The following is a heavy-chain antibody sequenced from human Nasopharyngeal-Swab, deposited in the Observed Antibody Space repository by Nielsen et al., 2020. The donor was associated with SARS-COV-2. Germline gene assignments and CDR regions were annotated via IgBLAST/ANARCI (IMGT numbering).Heavy chain of an antibody. Sequence: SETLSLTCTVSGASISTYYWSWIRQTAGKGLEWIGRIYTSGSADYSPSLKSRITISVDTSKNQFSLKLSSVTAADTAVYYCARDGGWFDPWGQGTLVTVSS. CDR3: ARDGGWFDP. V-gene: IGHV4-4*07. CDR1: GASISTYY. CDR2: IYTSGSA. J-gene: IGHJ5*02.